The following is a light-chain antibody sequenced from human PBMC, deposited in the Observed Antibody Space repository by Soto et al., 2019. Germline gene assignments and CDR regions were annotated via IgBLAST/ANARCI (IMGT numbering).Light chain of an antibody. J-gene: IGLJ3*02. CDR3: SSFASSNTGV. Sequence: QSVLTQPPSASGSPGQSVTISCTGTSSGVGAYNYVSWYQQHAGKAPKLVIYEVTKRPSGVPDRFSGSKSANTASLTVSGLQAEDEADYYCSSFASSNTGVFGGGTKLTVL. CDR2: EVT. V-gene: IGLV2-8*01. CDR1: SSGVGAYNY.